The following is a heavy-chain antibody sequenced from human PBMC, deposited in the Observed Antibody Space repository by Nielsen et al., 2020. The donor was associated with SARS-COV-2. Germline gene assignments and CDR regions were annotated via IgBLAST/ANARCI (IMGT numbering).Heavy chain of an antibody. Sequence: SETLSLTCTVSGYSISSGYYWGWIRQPPGKGLEWIGSIYHSGSTYYNPSLKSRVTISVDTSKNQFSPKLSSVTAADTAVYYCARMGAGGYYYYYMDVWGKGTTVTVSS. CDR1: GYSISSGYY. D-gene: IGHD2-8*02. CDR2: IYHSGST. CDR3: ARMGAGGYYYYYMDV. J-gene: IGHJ6*03. V-gene: IGHV4-38-2*02.